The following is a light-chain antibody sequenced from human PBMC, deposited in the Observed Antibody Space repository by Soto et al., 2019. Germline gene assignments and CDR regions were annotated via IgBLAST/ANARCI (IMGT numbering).Light chain of an antibody. V-gene: IGKV3-20*01. J-gene: IGKJ2*02. CDR3: QQYGGSPGCT. CDR1: QSVSSSY. CDR2: GAS. Sequence: EIVLTQSPGTLSLSPGEKATLSSRASQSVSSSYLAWYQQKPGQAPRLLIYGASSRATGIPDRFSGSGSGTDFTLTISRLEPEDFAVYYCQQYGGSPGCTFGQGTKVDIK.